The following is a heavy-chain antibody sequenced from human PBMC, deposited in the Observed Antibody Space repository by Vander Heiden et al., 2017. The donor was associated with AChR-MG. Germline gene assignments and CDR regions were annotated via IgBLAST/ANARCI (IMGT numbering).Heavy chain of an antibody. J-gene: IGHJ4*02. V-gene: IGHV4-59*01. CDR3: ARRSYHFDY. D-gene: IGHD2-2*02. CDR2: IYYSGST. CDR1: GGSISSYY. Sequence: VQLQESGPGLVKPSETLSLTCTVSGGSISSYYWSWIRQPPGKGLEWIGYIYYSGSTNYNPSLKSRVTISVDTSKNQFSLKLSSVTAADTAVYYCARRSYHFDYWGQGTLVTVSS.